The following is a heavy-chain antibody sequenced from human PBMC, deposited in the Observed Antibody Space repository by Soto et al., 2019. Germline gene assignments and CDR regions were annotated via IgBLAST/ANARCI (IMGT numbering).Heavy chain of an antibody. J-gene: IGHJ6*02. V-gene: IGHV4-31*03. D-gene: IGHD1-1*01. CDR1: GGSISSGGYY. CDR3: ARDRGENWNDIYYYYGMDV. CDR2: IYYSGST. Sequence: SETLSLTCTVSGGSISSGGYYWSWIRQHPGKGLEWIGYIYYSGSTYYNPSLKSRVTISVDTSKNQFSLKLSSVTAADTAVYYCARDRGENWNDIYYYYGMDVWGQGTTVTVSS.